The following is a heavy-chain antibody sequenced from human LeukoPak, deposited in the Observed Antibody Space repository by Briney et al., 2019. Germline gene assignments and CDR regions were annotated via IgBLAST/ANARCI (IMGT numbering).Heavy chain of an antibody. CDR2: INPSGGST. Sequence: ASVTVSCKASGYTFTSYYMHWVRQAPGQGLEWMGIINPSGGSTSYAQKFQGRVTMTRDTSTSTVYMELSSLRSEDTAVYYCARGFYSGSYSRRGPFDYWGQGTLVTVSS. V-gene: IGHV1-46*01. CDR1: GYTFTSYY. CDR3: ARGFYSGSYSRRGPFDY. D-gene: IGHD1-26*01. J-gene: IGHJ4*02.